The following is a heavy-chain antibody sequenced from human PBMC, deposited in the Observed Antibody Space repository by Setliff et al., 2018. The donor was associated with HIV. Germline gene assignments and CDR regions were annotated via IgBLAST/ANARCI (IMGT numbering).Heavy chain of an antibody. V-gene: IGHV1-3*01. Sequence: ASVKVSCKASGYTFTSYAMHWVRQAPGQRLEWMGRINAGNGNTKYSQKFQGRVTITRDTSASTAYMELSSLRSEDTAVYYCARAAGVPAVHTPFRYYYYMDVWGKGTTVTVSS. D-gene: IGHD2-2*01. CDR2: INAGNGNT. J-gene: IGHJ6*03. CDR1: GYTFTSYA. CDR3: ARAAGVPAVHTPFRYYYYMDV.